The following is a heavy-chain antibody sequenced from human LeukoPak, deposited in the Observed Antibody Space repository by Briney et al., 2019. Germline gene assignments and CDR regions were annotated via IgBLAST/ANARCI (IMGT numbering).Heavy chain of an antibody. CDR3: AIDPSPAGLRFWSGYYTAHFDY. J-gene: IGHJ4*02. CDR2: IIPIFGTA. Sequence: SVNVSCKASGDTFSSYAISWVRQAPGQGLEWMGRIIPIFGTANYAQKFQGRVTITTDESTSTAYMELSSLRSEDTAVYYCAIDPSPAGLRFWSGYYTAHFDYWGQGTLVTVSS. CDR1: GDTFSSYA. D-gene: IGHD3-3*01. V-gene: IGHV1-69*05.